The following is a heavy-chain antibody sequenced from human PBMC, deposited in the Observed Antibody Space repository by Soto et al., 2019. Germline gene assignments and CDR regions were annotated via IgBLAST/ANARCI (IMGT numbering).Heavy chain of an antibody. CDR3: VRDRYSSSGWFDP. CDR1: GDSVSSYSAA. J-gene: IGHJ5*02. Sequence: SQTLSLTCAISGDSVSSYSAAWNWIRQSPSGGLEWLGRTYYRSRFFSDYAESVKSRIIINPDTSKNQSSLQLKSVTPEDTALDYCVRDRYSSSGWFDPWGQGTPVTV. CDR2: TYYRSRFFS. V-gene: IGHV6-1*01. D-gene: IGHD3-10*01.